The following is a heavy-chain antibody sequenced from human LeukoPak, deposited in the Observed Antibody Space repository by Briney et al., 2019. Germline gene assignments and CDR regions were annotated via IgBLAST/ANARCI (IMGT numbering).Heavy chain of an antibody. V-gene: IGHV3-23*01. Sequence: PGGSLRLSCAASGFTFSSYAMSWVRQAPGKGLEWVSAISGSGGSTYYADSVKGRFTISRDNSKNTLYLQMNSLRAEDTAVYYCASEKQYSSGWYATFDYWGQGTLVTVSS. CDR1: GFTFSSYA. J-gene: IGHJ4*02. D-gene: IGHD6-19*01. CDR2: ISGSGGST. CDR3: ASEKQYSSGWYATFDY.